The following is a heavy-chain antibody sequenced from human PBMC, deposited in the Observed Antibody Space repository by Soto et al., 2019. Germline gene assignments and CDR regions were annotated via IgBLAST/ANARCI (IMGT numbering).Heavy chain of an antibody. Sequence: SETLSLTCTVSGGSISSSSYYWGWIRQPPGKGLEWIGSIYYSGSTYYNPSLKSRVTISVDTSKNQFSLKLSSVTAADTAVYYCARPSAQRGVFDGMDVWGQGTTVTVSS. CDR3: ARPSAQRGVFDGMDV. CDR1: GGSISSSSYY. D-gene: IGHD3-3*01. J-gene: IGHJ6*02. CDR2: IYYSGST. V-gene: IGHV4-39*01.